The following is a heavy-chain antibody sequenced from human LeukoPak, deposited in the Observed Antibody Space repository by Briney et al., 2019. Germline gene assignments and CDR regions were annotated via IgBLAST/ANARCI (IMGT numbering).Heavy chain of an antibody. J-gene: IGHJ4*02. CDR3: ARSRLTSAVSSFWVY. CDR2: FSSSGSTI. D-gene: IGHD6-6*01. CDR1: GFTFSSYE. Sequence: PGGSLRLSCAASGFTFSSYEMNWVRQAQGQGLGWVSNFSSSGSTIYYADSVKGRFTISRDNAKNSLYLQMNSLRAEDTALYYCARSRLTSAVSSFWVYWGQGTLVTVSS. V-gene: IGHV3-48*03.